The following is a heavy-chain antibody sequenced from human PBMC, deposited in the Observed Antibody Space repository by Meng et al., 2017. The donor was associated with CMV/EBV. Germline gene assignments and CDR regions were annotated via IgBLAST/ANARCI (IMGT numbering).Heavy chain of an antibody. CDR2: INPNSGGT. CDR3: ARDTPYYYDSSGYPNWFDP. V-gene: IGHV1-2*02. Sequence: QVERGQSGAEVKKPGPSVKVSCKASGYTFTGYYMHWVRQAPGQGLEWMGWINPNSGGTNYAQKFQGRVTMTRDTSVSTAYMELSRLRSDDTAVYYCARDTPYYYDSSGYPNWFDPWGQGTLVTVSS. D-gene: IGHD3-22*01. J-gene: IGHJ5*02. CDR1: GYTFTGYY.